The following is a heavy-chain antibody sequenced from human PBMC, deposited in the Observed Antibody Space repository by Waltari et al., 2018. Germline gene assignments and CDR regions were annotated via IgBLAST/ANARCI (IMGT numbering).Heavy chain of an antibody. V-gene: IGHV1-24*01. Sequence: QVQLVQSGAEVKKPGASVKVSCKVSGYTLTELSMHWVRQAPGKGLEWMGGFDPEDCETIYAQKFQGRVTMTEDTSTDTAYMELSSLRSEDTAVYYCATKEFGVQSWLAPHVFDIWGQGTMVTVSS. D-gene: IGHD6-19*01. CDR3: ATKEFGVQSWLAPHVFDI. J-gene: IGHJ3*02. CDR1: GYTLTELS. CDR2: FDPEDCET.